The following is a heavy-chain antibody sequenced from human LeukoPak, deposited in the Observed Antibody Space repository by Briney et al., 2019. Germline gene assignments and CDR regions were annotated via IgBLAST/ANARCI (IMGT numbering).Heavy chain of an antibody. J-gene: IGHJ4*02. CDR3: AKDNEYYGSGSYLGY. V-gene: IGHV3-23*01. Sequence: GGSLRLCCAASGFTFSSYAMSWVRQAPGKGLEWVSAISGSGGSTYYADSVKGRFTISRDNSKNTLYLQMNSLRAEDTAVYYCAKDNEYYGSGSYLGYWGQGTLVTVSS. CDR2: ISGSGGST. D-gene: IGHD3-10*01. CDR1: GFTFSSYA.